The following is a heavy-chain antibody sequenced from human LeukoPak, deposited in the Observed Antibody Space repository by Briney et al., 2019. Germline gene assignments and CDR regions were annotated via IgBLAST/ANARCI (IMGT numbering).Heavy chain of an antibody. D-gene: IGHD3-10*01. CDR2: INPNSGGT. CDR3: ARGERFGELGPDI. V-gene: IGHV1-2*02. CDR1: GYTFTGYY. J-gene: IGHJ3*02. Sequence: ASVKVSCKASGYTFTGYYMHWVRQAPGQGLEWMGWINPNSGGTNYAQKFQGRVTMTRDTSISTAYMELSSLRSEDTAVYYCARGERFGELGPDIWGQGTMVTVSS.